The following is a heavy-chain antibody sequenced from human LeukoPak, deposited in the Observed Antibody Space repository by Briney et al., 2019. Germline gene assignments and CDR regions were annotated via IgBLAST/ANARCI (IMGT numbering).Heavy chain of an antibody. CDR2: ISNNGGST. V-gene: IGHV3-64*01. CDR1: GFTFSTHE. CDR3: ASGFGSSLEDYFDY. D-gene: IGHD6-6*01. J-gene: IGHJ4*02. Sequence: GGSLRLSCAASGFTFSTHEMNWVRQAPGKGLEYVSGISNNGGSTYYANSVKGRFTTSRDNSKNTLYLQMGSLRAEDMAVYFCASGFGSSLEDYFDYWGQGTLVTVSS.